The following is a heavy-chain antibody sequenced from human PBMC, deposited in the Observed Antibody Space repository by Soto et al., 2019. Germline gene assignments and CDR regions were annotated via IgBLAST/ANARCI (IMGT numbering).Heavy chain of an antibody. CDR2: IYYTGST. V-gene: IGHV4-59*08. J-gene: IGHJ6*03. Sequence: SETLSLTCNVSGGSISSTYWSWLRQPPGKGLEWIGYIYYTGSTNYNPSLKSRVSISVDTSNNQFSLRLRSVTAADTAVYYCARPDNYFFYMDVWGKGTTVTVSS. CDR3: ARPDNYFFYMDV. CDR1: GGSISSTY.